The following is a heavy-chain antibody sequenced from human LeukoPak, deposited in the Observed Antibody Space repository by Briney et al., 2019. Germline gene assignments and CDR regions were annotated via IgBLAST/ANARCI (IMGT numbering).Heavy chain of an antibody. D-gene: IGHD2-8*01. CDR3: ARGSPGNGGAFDI. J-gene: IGHJ3*02. V-gene: IGHV4-59*02. CDR2: IYYTGST. CDR1: GGSVSSYY. Sequence: SETLSLTCTVSGGSVSSYYWNWIRQPPGKGLEWIGYIYYTGSTNYNPSLKSRITISVDTSKNKFSLDLSSVTAADTAVYYCARGSPGNGGAFDIWGQGTMITVSS.